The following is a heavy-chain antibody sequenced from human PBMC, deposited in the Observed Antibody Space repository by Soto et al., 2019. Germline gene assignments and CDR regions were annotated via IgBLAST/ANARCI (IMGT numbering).Heavy chain of an antibody. J-gene: IGHJ6*02. Sequence: EVQLVESGGGLVQPGGSLKLSCAASGFTFSDSAMHWVRQASGKGLEWVGRIRSKANSDATAYAASVKGRFTISRDDSKNTAYLKMNSLKIEDTAVYYCTKPDGVVVAATTYYYGMDVWGQGTTVTVSS. CDR3: TKPDGVVVAATTYYYGMDV. CDR1: GFTFSDSA. CDR2: IRSKANSDAT. V-gene: IGHV3-73*02. D-gene: IGHD2-15*01.